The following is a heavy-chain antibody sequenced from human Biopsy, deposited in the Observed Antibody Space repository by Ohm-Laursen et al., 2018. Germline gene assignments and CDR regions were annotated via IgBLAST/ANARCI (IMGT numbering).Heavy chain of an antibody. CDR1: GDSVSNNAAA. D-gene: IGHD1-1*01. CDR3: ARETPTGKPCNWLDP. J-gene: IGHJ5*02. Sequence: SQTLSLTCALSGDSVSNNAAALNWITQSPSRCLEWLRSTYYRTKWYSDSAVSVKSRITISVDTSKNQFFLHLKSVSPDDTAVYYCARETPTGKPCNWLDPWGQGTLVIVST. V-gene: IGHV6-1*01. CDR2: TYYRTKWYS.